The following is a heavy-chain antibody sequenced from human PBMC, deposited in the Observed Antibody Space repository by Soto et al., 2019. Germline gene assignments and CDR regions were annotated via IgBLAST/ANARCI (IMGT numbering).Heavy chain of an antibody. D-gene: IGHD2-2*01. V-gene: IGHV4-59*08. CDR1: GGSISSYY. CDR2: IYYSGST. Sequence: QVQLQESGPGLVKPSETLSLTCTVSGGSISSYYWSWIRQPPGKGLEWIGYIYYSGSTNYNPSLKSRVTISVDTSKNQFSLKLSSVTAADTAVYYCGSSGEYCSSTSCPTYYYYMDVWGKGTTVTVSS. CDR3: GSSGEYCSSTSCPTYYYYMDV. J-gene: IGHJ6*03.